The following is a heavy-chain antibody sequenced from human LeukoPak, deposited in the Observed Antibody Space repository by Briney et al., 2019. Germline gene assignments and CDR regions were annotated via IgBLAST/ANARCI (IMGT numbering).Heavy chain of an antibody. Sequence: SETLSLTCTVSGGSISSYYWSWIRQPPGKGLEWIGYIYYSGSTNYNPSLKSRVTISVDTSKNQFSRKLSSVTAADTAVYYCARAGEDCSGGSCYEFDPWGQRTLVTVSS. V-gene: IGHV4-59*01. CDR2: IYYSGST. D-gene: IGHD2-15*01. CDR1: GGSISSYY. J-gene: IGHJ5*02. CDR3: ARAGEDCSGGSCYEFDP.